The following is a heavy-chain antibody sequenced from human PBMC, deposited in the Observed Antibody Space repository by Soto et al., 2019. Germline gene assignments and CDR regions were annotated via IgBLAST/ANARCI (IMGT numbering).Heavy chain of an antibody. V-gene: IGHV1-3*01. CDR2: INARNGNT. J-gene: IGHJ6*02. CDR1: GYTFTSYA. Sequence: ASVKVSCKASGYTFTSYAMHWVRQAPGQRLEWMGWINARNGNTKYSQKFQGRVTITRDTSASTAYMELSSLRSEDTAVYYCARDHITMVRGPGHYYYGMDVWGQGTTVTVSS. D-gene: IGHD3-10*01. CDR3: ARDHITMVRGPGHYYYGMDV.